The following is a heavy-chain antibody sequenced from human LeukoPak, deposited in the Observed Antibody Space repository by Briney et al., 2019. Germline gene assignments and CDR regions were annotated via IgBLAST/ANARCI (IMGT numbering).Heavy chain of an antibody. V-gene: IGHV3-48*01. CDR3: ARDQSVGSNYDFWSGYSIFGYYYGIDV. J-gene: IGHJ6*02. CDR2: ISSSSSTI. D-gene: IGHD3-3*01. CDR1: GFTFSSYS. Sequence: GGSLRLSCAASGFTFSSYSMNWVRQAPGKGLEWVSYISSSSSTIYYADSVKGRFTISRDSAKNSLYLQMNSLRAEDTAVYYCARDQSVGSNYDFWSGYSIFGYYYGIDVWGQGTTVTVSS.